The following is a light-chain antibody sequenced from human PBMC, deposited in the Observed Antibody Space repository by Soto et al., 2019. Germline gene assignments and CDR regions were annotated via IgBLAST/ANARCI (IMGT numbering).Light chain of an antibody. CDR3: QQYDNLPLT. CDR1: QNIFTW. Sequence: DIQMTQSPSTLSASVGDRVTITCRASQNIFTWLAWYQHKPGKAPKLLIYGASILESGVPSRFSGSGSGTLFTLTITSLQSDDFATYYCQQYDNLPLTFGGGTKVEIK. J-gene: IGKJ4*01. CDR2: GAS. V-gene: IGKV1-5*01.